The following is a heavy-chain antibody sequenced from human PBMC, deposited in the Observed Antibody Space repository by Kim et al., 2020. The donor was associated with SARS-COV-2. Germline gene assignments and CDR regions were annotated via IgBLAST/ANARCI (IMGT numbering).Heavy chain of an antibody. D-gene: IGHD3-22*01. Sequence: SETLSLTCTVSGGSISSGGYYWSWIRQHPGKGLVWIWYIHYSGSTYYNPSLKSRVTISVDTSKNQFSLKLSSVTAADPAVYYCARFGSYYYDSSGYYNFAYWGQGTLVTVSS. CDR1: GGSISSGGYY. CDR2: IHYSGST. V-gene: IGHV4-31*03. J-gene: IGHJ4*02. CDR3: ARFGSYYYDSSGYYNFAY.